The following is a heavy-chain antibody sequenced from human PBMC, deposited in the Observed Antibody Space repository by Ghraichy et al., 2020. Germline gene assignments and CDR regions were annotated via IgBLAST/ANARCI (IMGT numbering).Heavy chain of an antibody. CDR2: IYYSGST. CDR1: GGSVSSGSYY. D-gene: IGHD2-2*01. V-gene: IGHV4-61*01. CDR3: ARDSKIVVVPAAIDFDYYYYGMDV. Sequence: SQTLSLTCTVSGGSVSSGSYYWRWIRQPPGKGLEWIGYIYYSGSTNYNPSLKSRVTISVDTSKNQFSLKLSSVTAADTAVYYCARDSKIVVVPAAIDFDYYYYGMDVWGQGTTVTVSS. J-gene: IGHJ6*02.